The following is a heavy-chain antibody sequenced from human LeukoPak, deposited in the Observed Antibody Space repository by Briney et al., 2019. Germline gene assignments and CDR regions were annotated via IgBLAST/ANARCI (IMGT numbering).Heavy chain of an antibody. CDR2: IYYSGST. CDR1: GGSISSYY. D-gene: IGHD4-17*01. J-gene: IGHJ4*02. Sequence: KPSETLSLTCTVPGGSISSYYWSWIRQPPGKGLEWIGYIYYSGSTNYNPSLKSRVTISVDTSKNQFSLKLSSVTAADTAVYYCARHDYGDYTVDYWGQGTLVTVSS. CDR3: ARHDYGDYTVDY. V-gene: IGHV4-59*08.